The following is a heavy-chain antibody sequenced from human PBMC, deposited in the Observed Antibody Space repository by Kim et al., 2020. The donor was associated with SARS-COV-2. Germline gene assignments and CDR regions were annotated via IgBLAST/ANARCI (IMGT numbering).Heavy chain of an antibody. V-gene: IGHV4-59*01. Sequence: LHGRVTISVDTSTNQFSLKLSSVTAADTAMYYCARTCSSVSCYTFGMDVWGQGTRVTVSS. CDR3: ARTCSSVSCYTFGMDV. J-gene: IGHJ6*02. D-gene: IGHD2-2*02.